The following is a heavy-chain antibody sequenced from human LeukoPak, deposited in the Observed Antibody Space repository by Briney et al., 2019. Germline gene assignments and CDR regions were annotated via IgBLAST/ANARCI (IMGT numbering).Heavy chain of an antibody. V-gene: IGHV3-20*01. CDR3: ARGGYSYGYVDYYYGMDV. D-gene: IGHD5-18*01. CDR2: INWNGGST. Sequence: GGSLRLSCASSGFTFNSYALHWVRQAPGKGLEWVSGINWNGGSTGYADSVKGRFTISRDNAKNSLYLQMNSLRAEDTALYHCARGGYSYGYVDYYYGMDVWGQGTTVTVSS. CDR1: GFTFNSYA. J-gene: IGHJ6*02.